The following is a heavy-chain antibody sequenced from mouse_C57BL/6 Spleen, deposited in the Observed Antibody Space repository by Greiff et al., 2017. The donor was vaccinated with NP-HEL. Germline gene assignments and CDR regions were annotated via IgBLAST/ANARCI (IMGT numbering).Heavy chain of an antibody. CDR3: TRDSYGSSYRSYFDY. Sequence: EVKLVESGEGLVKPGGSVKLSCAASGFTFSSYAMSWVRQTPEQRLEWVAYISRGGDYIYYADTVKGRFTISRDNDTNTLYLQMSSLKSEDTAMYYCTRDSYGSSYRSYFDYWGQGTTLTVSS. V-gene: IGHV5-9-1*02. D-gene: IGHD1-1*01. J-gene: IGHJ2*01. CDR1: GFTFSSYA. CDR2: ISRGGDYI.